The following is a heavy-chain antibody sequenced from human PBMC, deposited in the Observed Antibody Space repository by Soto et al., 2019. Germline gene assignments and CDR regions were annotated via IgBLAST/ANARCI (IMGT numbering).Heavy chain of an antibody. Sequence: GESLKISCAASGFTFSDHFMSWIRQAPGKGLEWISYISGGASSIYYADSVKGRFTISRDNPKNSLYLQMNSLRAEDTAVYYCARWRSYGGTRSFDFWGQGTLVTVSS. CDR2: ISGGASSI. CDR3: ARWRSYGGTRSFDF. D-gene: IGHD3-16*01. V-gene: IGHV3-11*01. CDR1: GFTFSDHF. J-gene: IGHJ4*02.